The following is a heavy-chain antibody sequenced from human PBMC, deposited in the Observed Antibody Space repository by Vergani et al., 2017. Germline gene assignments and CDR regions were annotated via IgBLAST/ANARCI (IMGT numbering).Heavy chain of an antibody. CDR2: IKQDGSEK. CDR3: ARIPGYCSXGSCYPGWGYYFDY. Sequence: EVQLVESGGGLVQPGGSLRLSCAASGFTFSNYWMSWVRQAPGKGLEWVANIKQDGSEKNYVDSVKGRFTISRDNAKNSLYLQMNSLRAEDTAVYYCARIPGYCSXGSCYPGWGYYFDYWGQGTLVTVSS. V-gene: IGHV3-7*01. D-gene: IGHD2-15*01. CDR1: GFTFSNYW. J-gene: IGHJ4*02.